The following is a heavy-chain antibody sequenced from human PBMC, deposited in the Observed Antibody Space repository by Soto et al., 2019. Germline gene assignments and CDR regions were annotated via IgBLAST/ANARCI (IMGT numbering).Heavy chain of an antibody. CDR2: IVPITGMT. Sequence: QVQLVQSGAEVKKPGSSVRVSCTPSGGTFSSYTISWVRQAPGQGLEWMGRIVPITGMTRYAQKFQGRLTITAFTSTTTAYLELSSLTSEDSAVYFWSRGVASLVDSWGQGTQVTVSS. V-gene: IGHV1-69*02. CDR1: GGTFSSYT. CDR3: SRGVASLVDS. D-gene: IGHD2-15*01. J-gene: IGHJ4*02.